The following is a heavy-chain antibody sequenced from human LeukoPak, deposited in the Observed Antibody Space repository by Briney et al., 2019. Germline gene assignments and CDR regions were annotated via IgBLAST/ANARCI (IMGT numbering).Heavy chain of an antibody. D-gene: IGHD2-21*02. V-gene: IGHV3-23*01. CDR2: ISGSGGST. Sequence: GGSLRLSCAASGFTFSSYAMSWVRQAPGKGLEWVSAISGSGGSTYYADSVKGRFTISRDNSKNTLYLQMNSLRAEDTAVYYCAKARPRVHIVVVTAFDYWGQGTLVTVSS. J-gene: IGHJ4*02. CDR3: AKARPRVHIVVVTAFDY. CDR1: GFTFSSYA.